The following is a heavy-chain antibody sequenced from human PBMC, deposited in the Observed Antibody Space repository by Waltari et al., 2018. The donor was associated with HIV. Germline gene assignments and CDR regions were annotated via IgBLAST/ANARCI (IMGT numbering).Heavy chain of an antibody. CDR1: GFTFSNYW. V-gene: IGHV3-74*01. D-gene: IGHD3-10*01. Sequence: EVQLVESGGGLVQPGGSLRLSCAASGFTFSNYWMVWVRRAPGKGPVWVSHIKSDGSSTSYADSVKGRFTVSRDNAKNTLYLQMNSLRAEDTAVYYCARDEGEFGELCDYWGQGTLVTVSS. CDR2: IKSDGSST. CDR3: ARDEGEFGELCDY. J-gene: IGHJ4*02.